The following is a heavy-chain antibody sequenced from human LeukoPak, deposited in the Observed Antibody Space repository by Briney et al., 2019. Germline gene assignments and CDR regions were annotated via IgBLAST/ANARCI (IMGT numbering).Heavy chain of an antibody. V-gene: IGHV3-66*01. CDR1: GFTVSSNY. D-gene: IGHD3-22*01. CDR2: IYSGGST. J-gene: IGHJ3*02. CDR3: ARDSSGRQDAFDI. Sequence: GGSLRLSCAASGFTVSSNYMSWVRQAPGKGLEWVSVIYSGGSTYYADSVKGRFTISRDNSKNTLYLQMNSLRAEDTAVYYCARDSSGRQDAFDIWAQGTMVTVSS.